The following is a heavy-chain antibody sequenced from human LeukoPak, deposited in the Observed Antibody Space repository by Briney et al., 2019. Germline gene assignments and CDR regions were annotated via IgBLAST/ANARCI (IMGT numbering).Heavy chain of an antibody. J-gene: IGHJ6*02. CDR2: MNPNSGNT. CDR3: ARGQGSGSYPLYYYYYYGMDV. Sequence: ASVEVSCKASGYTLTSYDINWVRQATGQGLEWMGWMNPNSGNTGYAQKFQGRVTMTRNTSISTAYMELSSLRSEDTAVYYCARGQGSGSYPLYYYYYYGMDVWGQGTTVTVSS. D-gene: IGHD3-10*01. CDR1: GYTLTSYD. V-gene: IGHV1-8*01.